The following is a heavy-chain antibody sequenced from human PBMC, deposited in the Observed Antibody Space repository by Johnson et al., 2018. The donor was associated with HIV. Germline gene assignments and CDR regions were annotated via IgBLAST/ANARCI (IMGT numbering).Heavy chain of an antibody. Sequence: EVQLVESGGGLVQPGGYLRLSCAASGFTFSNYAMHWVRQAPGKGLEWVSAISGSGGRTYYADSVKDRFTISRDNAKNSLYLQMNKLRAEDTAVYFCASQVRGLRLGVDAFDIWGQGTMVTVSS. J-gene: IGHJ3*02. CDR1: GFTFSNYA. D-gene: IGHD3-16*01. CDR3: ASQVRGLRLGVDAFDI. V-gene: IGHV3-23*04. CDR2: ISGSGGRT.